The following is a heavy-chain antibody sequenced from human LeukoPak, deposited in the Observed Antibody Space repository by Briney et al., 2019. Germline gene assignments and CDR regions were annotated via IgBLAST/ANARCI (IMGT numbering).Heavy chain of an antibody. CDR1: GGSISSGDYY. V-gene: IGHV4-61*02. CDR3: ARSEPYYDILTGYYLV. J-gene: IGHJ3*01. D-gene: IGHD3-9*01. CDR2: IYTSGST. Sequence: PSETLSLTCTVSGGSISSGDYYWSWVRQPAGKGLEWIGRIYTSGSTNYNPSLKSRVTMSVDTSKNQFSLKLSSVTAADTAVYYCARSEPYYDILTGYYLVWGQGTMVTVSS.